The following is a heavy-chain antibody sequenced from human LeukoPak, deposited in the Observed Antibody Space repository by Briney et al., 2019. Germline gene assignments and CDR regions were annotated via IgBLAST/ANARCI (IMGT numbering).Heavy chain of an antibody. Sequence: SSETLSLTCAVYGGSFSGYYWSWIRQPPGKGLEWIGEINHSGSTNYNPSLKSRVTISVDTSKNQFSLKLGSVTAADTAVYYCARTPKYYYDSSGYYYTYYFDYWGQGTLVTVSS. J-gene: IGHJ4*02. D-gene: IGHD3-22*01. V-gene: IGHV4-34*01. CDR3: ARTPKYYYDSSGYYYTYYFDY. CDR2: INHSGST. CDR1: GGSFSGYY.